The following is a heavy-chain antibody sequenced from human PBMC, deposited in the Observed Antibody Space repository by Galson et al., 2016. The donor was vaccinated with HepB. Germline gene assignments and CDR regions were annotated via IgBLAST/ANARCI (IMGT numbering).Heavy chain of an antibody. D-gene: IGHD6-6*01. V-gene: IGHV2-5*02. CDR3: ARRRVASRPFDY. Sequence: PALVTPTQTVTLTCTFSGFSVNTNGVGVGWLRQPPGKALEWLALIYWDDDKRYSPSLATRLTITRDTSKNQVVLTMTNMDPVDSATYYCARRRVASRPFDYWGQGILVTVSS. CDR1: GFSVNTNGVG. CDR2: IYWDDDK. J-gene: IGHJ4*02.